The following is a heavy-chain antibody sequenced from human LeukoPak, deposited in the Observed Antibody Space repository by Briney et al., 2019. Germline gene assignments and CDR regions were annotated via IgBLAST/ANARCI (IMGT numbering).Heavy chain of an antibody. V-gene: IGHV4-38-2*02. Sequence: SETLSLTCTVSGYSINSAFYWGWIRVPPGKGLEWIGSVFHRGTTYYNSSLKSRVNISIDTSKNQFSLKLNSLTAEDTAMYYCVRDGYYGSGSPGWFGPWGPGTLVIVST. J-gene: IGHJ5*02. CDR2: VFHRGTT. CDR1: GYSINSAFY. D-gene: IGHD3-10*01. CDR3: VRDGYYGSGSPGWFGP.